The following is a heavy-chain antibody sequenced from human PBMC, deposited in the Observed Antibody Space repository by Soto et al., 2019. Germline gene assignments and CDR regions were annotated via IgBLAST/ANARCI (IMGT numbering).Heavy chain of an antibody. CDR3: ARRRGYGYGYEYYYYGMDV. D-gene: IGHD5-18*01. CDR2: IKQDGSEK. Sequence: GGSLRLSWGASGFTVSSYLMSWGRQAPGKGLEWVANIKQDGSEKYYVDSVKGRFTISRDNAKNSLYLQMNSLRAEDTAVYYCARRRGYGYGYEYYYYGMDVWGQGTTVTVSS. V-gene: IGHV3-7*03. J-gene: IGHJ6*02. CDR1: GFTVSSYL.